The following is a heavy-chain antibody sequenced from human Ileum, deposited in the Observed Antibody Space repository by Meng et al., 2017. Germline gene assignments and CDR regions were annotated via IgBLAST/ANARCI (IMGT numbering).Heavy chain of an antibody. CDR3: TYGDFDY. V-gene: IGHV1-2*06. Sequence: QVQLVQSGAEVKKHGASVKVSFKASGYTLTGYYMHWVRQAPGQGLEWMGRINPNSGGTNYAQKFQGRVTMTRDTSISTAYMELSSLRSDDTAMYYCTYGDFDYWGQGTLVTVSS. D-gene: IGHD4-17*01. CDR1: GYTLTGYY. J-gene: IGHJ4*02. CDR2: INPNSGGT.